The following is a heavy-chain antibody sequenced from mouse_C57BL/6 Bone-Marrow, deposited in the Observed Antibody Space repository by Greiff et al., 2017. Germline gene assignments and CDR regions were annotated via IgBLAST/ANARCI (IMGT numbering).Heavy chain of an antibody. V-gene: IGHV3-8*01. CDR1: GYSITSDY. J-gene: IGHJ1*03. CDR3: ARCSSYCYWYFDV. D-gene: IGHD1-1*01. CDR2: ISYSGST. Sequence: EVKLVESGPGLAKPSQTLSLTCSVTGYSITSDYWNWIRKFPGNKLEYMGYISYSGSTYYNPSLKSRISITRDTSKNQYYLQLNSVTTEDTATYYCARCSSYCYWYFDVWGTGTTVTVSS.